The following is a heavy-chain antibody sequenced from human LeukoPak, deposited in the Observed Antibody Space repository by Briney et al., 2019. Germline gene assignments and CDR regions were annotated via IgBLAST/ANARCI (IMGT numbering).Heavy chain of an antibody. CDR2: IYYSGST. Sequence: PSETLSLTCTVSGGSISSYYWSWIRQPPGKGLEWIGYIYYSGSTNYNPSLKSRVTISLDTSENQFPLKLSSVTAADTAVYYCASFSDYGGNFFDYWGQGTLVTVSS. CDR1: GGSISSYY. D-gene: IGHD4-23*01. J-gene: IGHJ4*02. V-gene: IGHV4-59*08. CDR3: ASFSDYGGNFFDY.